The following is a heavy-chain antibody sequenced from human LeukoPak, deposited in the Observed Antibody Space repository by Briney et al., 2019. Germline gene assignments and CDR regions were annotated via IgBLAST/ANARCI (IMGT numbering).Heavy chain of an antibody. CDR2: ISYDGSNK. V-gene: IGHV3-30*04. J-gene: IGHJ6*02. CDR1: GFTFSSYA. CDR3: AKGGGSSRSYYGMDV. D-gene: IGHD3-16*01. Sequence: GGSLRLSCAASGFTFSSYAMHWVRQAPGKGLEWVAVISYDGSNKYYADSVKGRFTISRDNAKNSLYLQMNSLRAEDTALYYCAKGGGSSRSYYGMDVWGQGTTVTVSS.